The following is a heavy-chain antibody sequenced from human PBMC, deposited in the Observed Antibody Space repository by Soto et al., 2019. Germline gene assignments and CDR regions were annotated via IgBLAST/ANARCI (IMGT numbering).Heavy chain of an antibody. V-gene: IGHV3-23*01. CDR2: ISGSGGYT. Sequence: EVQLLESGGGLVQPGGSLRLSCAASGFTFSSYAMSWVRQAPGKGLEWVSAISGSGGYTYYADSVKGRFTISRDNSKNPLYLQMTSLRAEDTDVYYCAKGRLAALFDPWGQGTLVTVSS. CDR3: AKGRLAALFDP. CDR1: GFTFSSYA. J-gene: IGHJ5*02.